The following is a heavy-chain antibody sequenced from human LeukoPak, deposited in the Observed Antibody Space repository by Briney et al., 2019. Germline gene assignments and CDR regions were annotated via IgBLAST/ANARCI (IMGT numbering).Heavy chain of an antibody. Sequence: GGSLRLSCAASGFTFSSYSMNRVRQAPGKGLEWVSSISSSSSYIYYADSVKGRFTISRDNAKNSLYLQMNSLRAEDTAVYYCARGPPMATIDYFDYWGQGTLVTVSS. J-gene: IGHJ4*02. V-gene: IGHV3-21*01. D-gene: IGHD5-24*01. CDR1: GFTFSSYS. CDR3: ARGPPMATIDYFDY. CDR2: ISSSSSYI.